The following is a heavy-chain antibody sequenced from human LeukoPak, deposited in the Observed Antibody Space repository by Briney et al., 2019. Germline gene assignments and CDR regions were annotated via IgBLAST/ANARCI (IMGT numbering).Heavy chain of an antibody. Sequence: PGGSLRLSCAASGFTFSNYWMTWVRQAPGKGLEWVAHINQDGSKEYYMNSVKARFTISRDNAKNSLSLQMNSLRAEDTAVYYCVRDGEVRGYVWLDYWAQGTLVTVSS. CDR3: VRDGEVRGYVWLDY. J-gene: IGHJ4*02. CDR2: INQDGSKE. CDR1: GFTFSNYW. V-gene: IGHV3-7*01. D-gene: IGHD3-10*02.